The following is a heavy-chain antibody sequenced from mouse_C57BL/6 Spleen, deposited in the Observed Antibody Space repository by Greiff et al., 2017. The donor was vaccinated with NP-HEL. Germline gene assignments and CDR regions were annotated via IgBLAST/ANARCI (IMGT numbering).Heavy chain of an antibody. J-gene: IGHJ3*01. D-gene: IGHD4-1*01. CDR3: ARSWDALAY. Sequence: QVHVKQPGAELVKPGASVKLSCKASGYTFTSYWMHWVKQRPGQGLEWIGMIHPNSGSTNYNEKFKSKATLTVDKSSSTAYMQLSSLTSEDSAVYYCARSWDALAYWGQGTLVTVSA. V-gene: IGHV1-64*01. CDR1: GYTFTSYW. CDR2: IHPNSGST.